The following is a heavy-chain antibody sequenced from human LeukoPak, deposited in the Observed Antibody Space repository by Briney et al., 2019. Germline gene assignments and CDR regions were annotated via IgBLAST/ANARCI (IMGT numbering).Heavy chain of an antibody. CDR3: TRGDWNGDN. J-gene: IGHJ4*02. CDR2: IRIKAHGGTT. CDR1: GFTFGDYA. Sequence: SGGSLRLSCSASGFTFGDYAMTWVRQAPGKGLEWLGMIRIKAHGGTTEYAASVKGRFTFSRDDSKSIAYLQMNSLKTEDTAVYYCTRGDWNGDNWGQGTLVTVSS. D-gene: IGHD1-1*01. V-gene: IGHV3-49*04.